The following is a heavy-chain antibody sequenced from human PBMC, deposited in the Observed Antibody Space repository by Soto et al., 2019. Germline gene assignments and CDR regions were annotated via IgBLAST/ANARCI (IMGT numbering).Heavy chain of an antibody. J-gene: IGHJ6*02. D-gene: IGHD5-12*01. Sequence: PSETLSPTCNISGGSLSSGGYYWCWMRKHTGMVLEWFVYIYYSGSTYYNPSLKIRVTISVDTSKIQFSLKLSSVTAADTAVYYCAASCVACGGFNYYGMDVWGQGTTVTVS. V-gene: IGHV4-31*03. CDR1: GGSLSSGGYY. CDR2: IYYSGST. CDR3: AASCVACGGFNYYGMDV.